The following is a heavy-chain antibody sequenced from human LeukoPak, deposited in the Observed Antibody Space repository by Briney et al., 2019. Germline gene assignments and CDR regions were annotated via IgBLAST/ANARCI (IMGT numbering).Heavy chain of an antibody. CDR3: AREMHSSSWGGSASSGTGY. CDR2: ISAYNGNT. CDR1: GYTFTSYG. J-gene: IGHJ4*02. V-gene: IGHV1-18*01. D-gene: IGHD6-6*01. Sequence: ASVKVSCKASGYTFTSYGISWVRPAPGQGLEWMGWISAYNGNTNYAQKLQGRVTMTTDTSTSTAYMELRSLRSDDTAVYYCAREMHSSSWGGSASSGTGYWGQGTLVTVSS.